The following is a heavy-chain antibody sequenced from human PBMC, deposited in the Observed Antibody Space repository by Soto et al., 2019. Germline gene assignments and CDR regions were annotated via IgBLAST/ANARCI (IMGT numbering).Heavy chain of an antibody. CDR2: ISSSSSYI. J-gene: IGHJ3*02. CDR1: GFTFSSYS. CDR3: ARGRSTSWESDSDAFDI. Sequence: AGGSLRLSCAASGFTFSSYSMNWVRQAPGKGLEWVSSISSSSSYIYYADSVKGRFTISRDNAKSSLYLQMNSLRAEDTAVYYCARGRSTSWESDSDAFDIWGQGTMVTVSS. D-gene: IGHD2-2*01. V-gene: IGHV3-21*01.